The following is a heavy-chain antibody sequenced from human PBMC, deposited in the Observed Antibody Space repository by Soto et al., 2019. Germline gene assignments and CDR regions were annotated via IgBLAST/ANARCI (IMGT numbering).Heavy chain of an antibody. J-gene: IGHJ6*02. CDR2: ISYDGSNK. D-gene: IGHD2-15*01. CDR3: ARGLWGCSGGSCYFGVNYYYGMDV. CDR1: GFTFSSYA. V-gene: IGHV3-30-3*01. Sequence: QVQLVESGGGVVQPGRSLRLSCAASGFTFSSYAMHWVRQAPGKGLEWVAVISYDGSNKYYADSVKGRFTISRDNSKNTLYLQMNSLRAEDTAVYYCARGLWGCSGGSCYFGVNYYYGMDVWGQGTTVTVSS.